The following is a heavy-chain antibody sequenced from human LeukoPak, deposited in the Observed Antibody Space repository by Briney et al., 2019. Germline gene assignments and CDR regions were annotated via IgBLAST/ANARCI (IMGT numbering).Heavy chain of an antibody. Sequence: PSETLSLTCTVSGGSISSSSYYWGWIRQPPGKGLEWIGYIYYSGSTNYNPSLKSRVTISVDTSKNQFSLKLSSVTAADTAVYYCARGGRYFDWLAVAFDIWGQGTMATVSS. D-gene: IGHD3-9*01. V-gene: IGHV4-61*05. J-gene: IGHJ3*02. CDR3: ARGGRYFDWLAVAFDI. CDR1: GGSISSSSYY. CDR2: IYYSGST.